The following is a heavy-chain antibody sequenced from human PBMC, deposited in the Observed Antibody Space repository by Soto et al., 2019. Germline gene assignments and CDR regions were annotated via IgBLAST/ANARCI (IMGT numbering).Heavy chain of an antibody. Sequence: QVQLVESGGGVVQPGRSLRLSCAASGFTFSSYGMHWVRQAPGKGLEWLAVIWYDGSNKYYADYVKGRFTIFRDNSKNTRYLQMNSLRAEETAVYYCARDGGGGGSRGFDCWGQGSLVTVST. CDR1: GFTFSSYG. V-gene: IGHV3-33*01. CDR2: IWYDGSNK. J-gene: IGHJ4*02. CDR3: ARDGGGGGSRGFDC. D-gene: IGHD1-26*01.